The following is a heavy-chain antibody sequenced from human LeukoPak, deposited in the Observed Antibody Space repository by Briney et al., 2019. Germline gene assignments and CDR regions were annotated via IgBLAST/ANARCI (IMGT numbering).Heavy chain of an antibody. V-gene: IGHV3-66*02. CDR3: ARVMRDLREGYDI. CDR1: GFTLSSNY. D-gene: IGHD2-21*01. Sequence: PGGSLRLSCAASGFTLSSNYMSWVRQAPGKGLEWVPIIYSGGSTYYTDSVKGRFTISRDNSKNTLYLHVNGRRAEDTAVYYCARVMRDLREGYDIWGQGTMVTISS. J-gene: IGHJ3*02. CDR2: IYSGGST.